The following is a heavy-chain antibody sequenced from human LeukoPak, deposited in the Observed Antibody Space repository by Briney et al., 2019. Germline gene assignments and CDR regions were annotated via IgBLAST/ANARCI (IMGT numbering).Heavy chain of an antibody. J-gene: IGHJ6*03. V-gene: IGHV1-8*01. D-gene: IGHD3-3*01. Sequence: ASVKVSCKASGYTFTSYDINWVRQATGQGLEWMGWMNPNSGNTGYAQKFQGRVTMTRNTSISTAYMELSSLRSEDTAVYYCASSALEWLSHYYYYYYMDVWGKGTTVTVSS. CDR1: GYTFTSYD. CDR2: MNPNSGNT. CDR3: ASSALEWLSHYYYYYYMDV.